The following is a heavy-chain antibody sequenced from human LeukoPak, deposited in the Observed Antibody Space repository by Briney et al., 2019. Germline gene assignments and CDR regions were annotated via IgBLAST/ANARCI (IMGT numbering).Heavy chain of an antibody. J-gene: IGHJ4*02. D-gene: IGHD4-17*01. V-gene: IGHV4-59*01. CDR2: MYYSGST. CDR1: GGSISSYY. Sequence: PSETLSLTCTVSGGSISSYYWSWIRQPPGKGLEWIGYMYYSGSTNYNPSLKSRVTISVDTSKNQFSLKLSSVTAADTAVYYCARTTVTHGPLPDYWGQGTLVTVSS. CDR3: ARTTVTHGPLPDY.